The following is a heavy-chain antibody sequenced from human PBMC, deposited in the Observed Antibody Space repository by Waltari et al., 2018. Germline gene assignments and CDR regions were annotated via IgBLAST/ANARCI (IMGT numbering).Heavy chain of an antibody. D-gene: IGHD5-18*01. CDR1: GGTFSSYA. CDR3: ARGAADTAMEHYYYYGMDV. V-gene: IGHV1-69*01. J-gene: IGHJ6*02. CDR2: IIPIFGTA. Sequence: QVQLVQSGAEVKKPGSSVKVSCKASGGTFSSYAISWVRQAPGQGLEWMGGIIPIFGTANYAQKFQGRVTITADESTSTAYMELSSLRSEDTAVYYCARGAADTAMEHYYYYGMDVWGQGTMVTVSS.